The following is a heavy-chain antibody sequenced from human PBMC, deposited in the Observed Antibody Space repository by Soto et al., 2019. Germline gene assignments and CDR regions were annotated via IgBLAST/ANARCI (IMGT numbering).Heavy chain of an antibody. V-gene: IGHV3-53*04. D-gene: IGHD3-10*01. Sequence: EVQLVESGGGLVQPGGSLRLSCAASGFTVSSNYMSWVRQAPGKGLEWVSVIHSGGSTYYAESVKGRFTLASHNSKNTLYLQMNSLRAEDTAVYYCARGYYYGSGRSAFDIWGQGTMVTVSS. J-gene: IGHJ3*02. CDR1: GFTVSSNY. CDR2: IHSGGST. CDR3: ARGYYYGSGRSAFDI.